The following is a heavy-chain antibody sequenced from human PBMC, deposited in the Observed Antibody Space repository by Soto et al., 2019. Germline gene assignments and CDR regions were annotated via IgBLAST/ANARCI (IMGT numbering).Heavy chain of an antibody. D-gene: IGHD6-13*01. CDR1: GGSFSRYY. Sequence: PSETLSLTCTISGGSFSRYYWSWLRLPPGKGLEWIGYMFNSGNTNYNPSLKSRVTISVDTSKNQFSLTVNSVTAADTAVYYCARSSGFVSSPIDSWGQGTLVTVSS. J-gene: IGHJ4*02. CDR3: ARSSGFVSSPIDS. CDR2: MFNSGNT. V-gene: IGHV4-59*08.